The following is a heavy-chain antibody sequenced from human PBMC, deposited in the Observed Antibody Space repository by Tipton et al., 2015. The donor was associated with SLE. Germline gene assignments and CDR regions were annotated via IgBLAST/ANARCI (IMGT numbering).Heavy chain of an antibody. CDR2: INHSGST. Sequence: GLVKPSETLSLTCAVYGGSFSGYYWSWIRQPPGKGLEWIGEINHSGSTNYNPSLKSRVTISVDTSKNQFSLKLSSVTAADTAVYYCARHLMGTTGTTEAFDIWAKGQWSPSLQ. J-gene: IGHJ3*02. V-gene: IGHV4-34*01. CDR1: GGSFSGYY. CDR3: ARHLMGTTGTTEAFDI. D-gene: IGHD1-1*01.